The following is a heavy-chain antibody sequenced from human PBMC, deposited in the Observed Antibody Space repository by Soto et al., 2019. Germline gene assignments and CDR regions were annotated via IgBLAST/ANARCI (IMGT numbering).Heavy chain of an antibody. CDR3: AHSEWSGYSYGYIWFAQ. Sequence: SGPTLVNPTHTLTLTFTFSVFSLSTSLVCLVLIRHPPGNALDWLALIYWNDDKRYSPSLKSRLTITKDTSKNQVVLTMTNMDPVDTDKYYCAHSEWSGYSYGYIWFAQWGTGPMVHVSS. J-gene: IGHJ5*02. D-gene: IGHD5-18*01. CDR1: VFSLSTSLVC. V-gene: IGHV2-5*01. CDR2: IYWNDDK.